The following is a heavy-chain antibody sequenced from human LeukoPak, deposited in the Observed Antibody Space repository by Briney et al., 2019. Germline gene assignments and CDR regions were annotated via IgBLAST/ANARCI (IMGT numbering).Heavy chain of an antibody. J-gene: IGHJ4*02. CDR3: AKLPYQMLMFADY. D-gene: IGHD2-2*01. CDR2: IKQDGNEK. V-gene: IGHV3-7*03. CDR1: GFRFNTYW. Sequence: GGSLRLSCAASGFRFNTYWMSWARQAPGKGLEWVANIKQDGNEKYYADSVKGRFTISRDNSKNTLYLQMNSLRAEDTALYYCAKLPYQMLMFADYWGQGTLVTVSS.